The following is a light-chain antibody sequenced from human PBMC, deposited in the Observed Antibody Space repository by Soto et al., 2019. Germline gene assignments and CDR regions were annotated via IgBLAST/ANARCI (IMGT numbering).Light chain of an antibody. J-gene: IGKJ1*01. CDR2: DAS. V-gene: IGKV3-11*01. Sequence: EIVLTQSPGTLSLSPGERATLSCRASQSVYNYLAWYQQKPGQPPRLLIYDASDRATGLPARFSGSGSGTDFTLTISGLEPEDSAIYYCQQRATWPGTFGQGTKVEIK. CDR1: QSVYNY. CDR3: QQRATWPGT.